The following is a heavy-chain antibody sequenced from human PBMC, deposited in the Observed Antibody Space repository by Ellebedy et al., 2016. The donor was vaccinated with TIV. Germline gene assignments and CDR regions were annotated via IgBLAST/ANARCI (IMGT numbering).Heavy chain of an antibody. J-gene: IGHJ2*01. D-gene: IGHD3-10*01. CDR2: ISGGGGGNT. V-gene: IGHV3-23*01. CDR3: AKDVDYYYYGSGTYFDL. CDR1: GFTSSSYA. Sequence: PGGSLRLSCAASGFTSSSYAMSWVRQAPGKGLEWVSTISGGGGGNTYYADSVKGRFTMSRANSKNTRYLQMNSLRAEETAVYYCAKDVDYYYYGSGTYFDLWGRGTLVTVSS.